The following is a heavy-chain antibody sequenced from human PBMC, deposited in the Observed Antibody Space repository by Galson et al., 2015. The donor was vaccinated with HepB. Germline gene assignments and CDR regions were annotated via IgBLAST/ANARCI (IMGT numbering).Heavy chain of an antibody. V-gene: IGHV1-69-2*01. J-gene: IGHJ6*03. D-gene: IGHD4-17*01. CDR2: VDPEDGET. CDR3: ATGPPLRYITEEYMDV. Sequence: VKVSCKVSGYTFTDYHMHWVQQAPGEGLEWMGLVDPEDGETIYAEKFQGRVTITADTSTDTAYMELSSLRSEDTAVYYCATGPPLRYITEEYMDVWGKGTTVTVSS. CDR1: GYTFTDYH.